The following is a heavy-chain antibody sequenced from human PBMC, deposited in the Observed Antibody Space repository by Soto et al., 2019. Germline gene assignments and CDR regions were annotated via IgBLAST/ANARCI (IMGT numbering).Heavy chain of an antibody. D-gene: IGHD6-19*01. CDR2: IWYDGTNM. V-gene: IGHV3-33*01. CDR3: ARESSSGRRDRIDY. J-gene: IGHJ4*02. Sequence: GGSLRLSCVASGFTFSNHGMHWVRQAPGKGLEWVTVIWYDGTNMFYADSVKGRFTISRDISENTVYLQMDSLRSEDTAVYYCARESSSGRRDRIDYWGQGTLVTVSS. CDR1: GFTFSNHG.